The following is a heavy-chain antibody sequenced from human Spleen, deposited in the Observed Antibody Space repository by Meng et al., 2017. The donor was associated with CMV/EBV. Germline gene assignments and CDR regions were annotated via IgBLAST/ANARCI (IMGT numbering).Heavy chain of an antibody. CDR3: VCARYNWNYFDY. J-gene: IGHJ4*02. D-gene: IGHD1-20*01. CDR2: IYADDSDT. Sequence: KVSCKGSGYTFSNYWIAWVRQMPGKGLEWMGTIYADDSDTRYSPSFKGQVTISADKFISTAHLQWSSLKASDSAMYYCVCARYNWNYFDYWGQGTLVTVSS. V-gene: IGHV5-51*01. CDR1: GYTFSNYW.